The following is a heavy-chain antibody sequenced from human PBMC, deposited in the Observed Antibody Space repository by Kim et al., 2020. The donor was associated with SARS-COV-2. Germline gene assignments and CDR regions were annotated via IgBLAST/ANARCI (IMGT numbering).Heavy chain of an antibody. CDR1: GYTFTSYY. CDR2: INPSGGST. J-gene: IGHJ6*02. CDR3: AGYYDILTGYYTPHYYGMDV. V-gene: IGHV1-46*01. D-gene: IGHD3-9*01. Sequence: ASVKVSCKASGYTFTSYYMHWVRQAPGQGLEWMGIINPSGGSTSYAQKFQGRVTMTRDTSTSTVYMELSSLRSEDTAVYYCAGYYDILTGYYTPHYYGMDVWGQGTTVTVSS.